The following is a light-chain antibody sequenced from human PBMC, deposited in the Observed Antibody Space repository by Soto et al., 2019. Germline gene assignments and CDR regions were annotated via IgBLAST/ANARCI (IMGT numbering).Light chain of an antibody. V-gene: IGKV1-5*03. CDR2: KVS. J-gene: IGKJ1*01. CDR3: QQYNDVWT. Sequence: DTQMTQSPPTLSASVGDRVTITCRASQNIYSWLAWYQQKPRKAPRLLIYKVSTLESGVPSRFSGSGSGTEFTLTISSLQPDDFATYYCQQYNDVWTFGQGTKVEIK. CDR1: QNIYSW.